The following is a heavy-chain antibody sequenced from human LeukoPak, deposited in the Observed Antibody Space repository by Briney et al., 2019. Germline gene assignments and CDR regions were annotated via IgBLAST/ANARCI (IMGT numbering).Heavy chain of an antibody. CDR2: MNPNSGNT. J-gene: IGHJ4*02. CDR3: AKNYDFWSASGI. CDR1: GYTFTSYD. Sequence: ASVKVSCKASGYTFTSYDINWVRQATGQGLEWMGWMNPNSGNTGYAQKFQGRVTITRNTSTSTAYMELSSLRSEDTAVYYCAKNYDFWSASGIWGQGTLVTVSS. V-gene: IGHV1-8*03. D-gene: IGHD3-3*01.